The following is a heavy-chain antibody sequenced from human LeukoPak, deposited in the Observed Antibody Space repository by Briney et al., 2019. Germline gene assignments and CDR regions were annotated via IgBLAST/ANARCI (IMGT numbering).Heavy chain of an antibody. CDR1: GFTFSSYA. CDR2: ISYDGSNK. V-gene: IGHV3-30-3*01. CDR3: ARAAYCGGDCVALYFQH. D-gene: IGHD2-21*02. Sequence: GGSLRLSCAASGFTFSSYAMHWVRQAPGKGLEWVAVISYDGSNKYYADSVKGRFTISRDNSKNTLYLQMNSLRAEDTAVYYCARAAYCGGDCVALYFQHWGQGTLVTVSS. J-gene: IGHJ1*01.